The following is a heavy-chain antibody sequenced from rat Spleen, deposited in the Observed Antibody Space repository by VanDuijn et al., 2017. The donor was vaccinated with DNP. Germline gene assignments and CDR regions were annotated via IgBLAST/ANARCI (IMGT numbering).Heavy chain of an antibody. V-gene: IGHV5-22*01. CDR1: GFNFNDYW. CDR3: ARDYGGYSGAMDA. Sequence: EVQLVESGGGLVQPGRSLKLSCAASGFNFNDYWMGWVRQAPEKGLKWVAYISYDGGSTYYGDSVKGRFTISRDNAKSTLYLQMNSLRSEDMATYYCARDYGGYSGAMDAWGQGTSVTVSS. CDR2: ISYDGGST. D-gene: IGHD1-11*01. J-gene: IGHJ4*01.